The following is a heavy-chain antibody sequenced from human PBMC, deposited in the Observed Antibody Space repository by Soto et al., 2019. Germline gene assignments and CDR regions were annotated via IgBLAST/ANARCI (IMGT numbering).Heavy chain of an antibody. CDR3: ARSRPEDYFITWYGWFDP. Sequence: QVQLVQSGAEVKTPGAAVKLSCRASGYTFANFYVHWVRQAPGQGPEWVGMINPSGGATNYAEKFRARYSATRAKSTNTIFMELSGIRSDDTPVFYCARSRPEDYFITWYGWFDPWGQGTQVTVSS. CDR1: GYTFANFY. CDR2: INPSGGAT. D-gene: IGHD2-15*01. J-gene: IGHJ5*02. V-gene: IGHV1-46*01.